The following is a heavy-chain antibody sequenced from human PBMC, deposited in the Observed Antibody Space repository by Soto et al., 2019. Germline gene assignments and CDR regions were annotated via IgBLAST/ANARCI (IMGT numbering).Heavy chain of an antibody. CDR2: ISWDSALI. Sequence: EVQLVESGGGLVQPGRSLRLSCAASGFTFDEYAMHWVRQAPGKGLEWVASISWDSALIEYADSVRGRFTISRGNAQSSLYLQMNSLRVEDTALYYCTKDYHNYWSGYYHEWGQGTLVTVSS. D-gene: IGHD3-3*01. CDR3: TKDYHNYWSGYYHE. J-gene: IGHJ4*02. CDR1: GFTFDEYA. V-gene: IGHV3-9*01.